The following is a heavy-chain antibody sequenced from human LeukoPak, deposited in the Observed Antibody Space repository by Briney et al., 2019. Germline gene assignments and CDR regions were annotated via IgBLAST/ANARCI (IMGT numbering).Heavy chain of an antibody. CDR1: GFTFTSSA. CDR2: IVVGSGNT. J-gene: IGHJ1*01. CDR3: AADSVGATKFEYFQH. Sequence: SVKVSCKASGFTFTSSAMQWVRQARGQRLEWIGWIVVGSGNTNYAQKFQGRVTITRDMSTSTAYMELSSLRSEDTAVYYCAADSVGATKFEYFQHWGQGTLVTVSS. V-gene: IGHV1-58*02. D-gene: IGHD1-26*01.